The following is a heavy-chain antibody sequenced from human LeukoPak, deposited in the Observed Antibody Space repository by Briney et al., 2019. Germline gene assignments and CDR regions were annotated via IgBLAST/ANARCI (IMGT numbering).Heavy chain of an antibody. V-gene: IGHV3-30*03. CDR1: GYTFSSYG. D-gene: IGHD3-22*01. CDR2: ISYDGSNK. CDR3: ARDPSPYYYDGSGLDWFDP. Sequence: GGSLRLSCAASGYTFSSYGMLWVRQAPGKGLEWVADISYDGSNKYYADSEKGRFTISRDNSKNTLYLQMNSLRAEDTAVYYCARDPSPYYYDGSGLDWFDPWGQGTLVTVSS. J-gene: IGHJ5*02.